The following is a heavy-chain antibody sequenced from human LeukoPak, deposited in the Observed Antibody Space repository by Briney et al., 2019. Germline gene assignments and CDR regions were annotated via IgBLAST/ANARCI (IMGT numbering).Heavy chain of an antibody. V-gene: IGHV3-53*01. J-gene: IGHJ6*02. D-gene: IGHD1-26*01. CDR3: ARSQGSGSYSDPYYYYYYGMDV. Sequence: GGSLRLSCAASGFTVSSNYMSWVRQAPGKGLEWVSVIYSGGSTYYADSVKGRFTISRDNSKNTLYLQMNSLRAEDTAVYYCARSQGSGSYSDPYYYYYYGMDVWGQGTTVTVSS. CDR2: IYSGGST. CDR1: GFTVSSNY.